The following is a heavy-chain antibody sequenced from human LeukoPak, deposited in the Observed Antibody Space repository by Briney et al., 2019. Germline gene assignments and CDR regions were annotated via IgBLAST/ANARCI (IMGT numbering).Heavy chain of an antibody. CDR3: ATEPCGGDCSSLDH. CDR1: GFTFSSYG. V-gene: IGHV3-33*08. CDR2: IWYDGSYK. Sequence: GGSLRLSCAASGFTFSSYGMHWVRQAPGKGLEWVAIIWYDGSYKYYADSVKGRFTISRDNSKNTLSLQMNSLRAEDTAVYYCATEPCGGDCSSLDHWGQGTLVTVSS. D-gene: IGHD2-21*02. J-gene: IGHJ5*02.